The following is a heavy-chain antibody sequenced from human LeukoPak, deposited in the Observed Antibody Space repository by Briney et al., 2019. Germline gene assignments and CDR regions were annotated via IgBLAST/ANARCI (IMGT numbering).Heavy chain of an antibody. CDR2: ISSSSSYI. CDR3: ARDPGGSYSSSWYFDY. D-gene: IGHD6-13*01. CDR1: GFTLSSYA. J-gene: IGHJ4*02. V-gene: IGHV3-21*01. Sequence: GGSLRLSCAASGFTLSSYAMSWVRQAPGKGLEWASSISSSSSYIYYADSVKGRFTISRDNAKNSLYLQMNSLRAEDTAVYYCARDPGGSYSSSWYFDYWGQGTLVTVSS.